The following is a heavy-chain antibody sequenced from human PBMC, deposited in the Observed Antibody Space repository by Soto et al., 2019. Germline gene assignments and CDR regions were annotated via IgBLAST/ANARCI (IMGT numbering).Heavy chain of an antibody. Sequence: RSLTCAISGDSVSSNSAAWNWIRQSPSRGLEWLGRTYYRSKWYNDYAVSVKSRITINPDTSKNQLSLQLNSVTPEDTAVYYCARDGSIAARIYYYGMDVWGQGTTVTVSS. CDR2: TYYRSKWYN. V-gene: IGHV6-1*01. J-gene: IGHJ6*02. CDR3: ARDGSIAARIYYYGMDV. D-gene: IGHD6-6*01. CDR1: GDSVSSNSAA.